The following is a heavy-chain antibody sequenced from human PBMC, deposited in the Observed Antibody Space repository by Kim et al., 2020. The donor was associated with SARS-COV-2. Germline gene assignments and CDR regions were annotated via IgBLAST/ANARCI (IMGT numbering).Heavy chain of an antibody. CDR1: GASIDYIYW. CDR3: ARGREYTWDS. J-gene: IGHJ4*02. D-gene: IGHD5-18*01. V-gene: IGHV4-4*02. Sequence: LRETLSLTCTVSGASIDYIYWWSWVRQPPGEGLQWIGEIHEGGSTNYNPSLKSRVTLSLDKSKNQVSLNLRSVTAADTAVYFCARGREYTWDSWGQGTLVTVSS. CDR2: IHEGGST.